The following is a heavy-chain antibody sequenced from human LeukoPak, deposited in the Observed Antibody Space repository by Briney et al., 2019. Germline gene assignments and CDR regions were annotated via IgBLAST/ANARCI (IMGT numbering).Heavy chain of an antibody. CDR2: IKQDGSEK. D-gene: IGHD2-15*01. V-gene: IGHV3-7*01. Sequence: PGGSLRLSCAASGFTFSSYWMSWVRQAPGKGLEWVANIKQDGSEKYYVDSVKGRFTISRDNAENSVYLQMNSLRAEDTAVYYCTRDNGYCSGGICLHYYMDVWGKGTTVTISS. J-gene: IGHJ6*03. CDR1: GFTFSSYW. CDR3: TRDNGYCSGGICLHYYMDV.